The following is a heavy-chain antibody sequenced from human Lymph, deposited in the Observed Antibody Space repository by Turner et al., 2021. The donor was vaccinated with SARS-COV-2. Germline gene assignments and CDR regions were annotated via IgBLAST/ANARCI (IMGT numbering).Heavy chain of an antibody. D-gene: IGHD6-13*01. CDR3: AKVTGSSWYKGIDY. V-gene: IGHV3-23*01. CDR1: GFTFSSYA. CDR2: IRGSGGRP. J-gene: IGHJ4*02. Sequence: EVQLLESGGGLVQPGGSLRLPCAASGFTFSSYAMSWVRQAPGKGLEWVSGIRGSGGRPYNADSVKGRFTVSRDDSKYTLYLQMNSLRAEDTAVYYCAKVTGSSWYKGIDYWGQGTLVTVSS.